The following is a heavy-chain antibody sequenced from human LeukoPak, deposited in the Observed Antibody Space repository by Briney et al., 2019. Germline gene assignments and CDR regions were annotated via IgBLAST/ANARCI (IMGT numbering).Heavy chain of an antibody. CDR3: ARTSGSQIDY. CDR2: IYYSGST. D-gene: IGHD1-26*01. V-gene: IGHV4-39*01. J-gene: IGHJ4*02. CDR1: GGSISSSSYY. Sequence: SETLSLTGTVSGGSISSSSYYWGWIRQPPGKGLEWIGSIYYSGSTYYNPSLKSRVTISVDTSKNQFSLKLSSVTAADTAVYYCARTSGSQIDYWGQGTLVTVSS.